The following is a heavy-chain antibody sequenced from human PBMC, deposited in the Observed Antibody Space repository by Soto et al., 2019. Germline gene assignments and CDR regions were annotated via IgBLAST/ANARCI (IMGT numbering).Heavy chain of an antibody. D-gene: IGHD2-2*01. V-gene: IGHV3-23*01. J-gene: IGHJ5*02. CDR2: ISGSGGST. Sequence: SLRLSCAASGFTFSSYAMSWVRQAPGKGLEWVSAISGSGGSTYYADSVKGRFTISRDNSKDTLYLQMNSLRAEDTAVYYCAKAAGCSSTSCHMPAYNWFDPWGQGTLVTVSS. CDR3: AKAAGCSSTSCHMPAYNWFDP. CDR1: GFTFSSYA.